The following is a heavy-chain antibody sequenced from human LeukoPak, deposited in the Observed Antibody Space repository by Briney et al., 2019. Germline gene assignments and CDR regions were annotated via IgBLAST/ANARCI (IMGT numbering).Heavy chain of an antibody. J-gene: IGHJ4*02. Sequence: GSLRLSCAASGFTFSSYSMNWVRQAPGKGREWVSYISSRSSPIYYADSVKGRFTISRDNAKNSLYLHMNSLRAEDTAVYYCARDYGGSSPFDYWGQGTLVTVSS. V-gene: IGHV3-48*04. CDR2: ISSRSSPI. CDR3: ARDYGGSSPFDY. CDR1: GFTFSSYS. D-gene: IGHD4-23*01.